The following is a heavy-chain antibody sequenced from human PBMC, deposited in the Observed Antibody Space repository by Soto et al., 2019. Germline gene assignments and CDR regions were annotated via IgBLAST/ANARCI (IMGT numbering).Heavy chain of an antibody. Sequence: ASVKVSCKASGYTFTSYGISWVRQAPGQGLEWMGWINTNTGNPTYAQGFTGRFVFSLDTSVSTAYLQICSLKAEDTAVYYCARVTNTAMVIDYYYYMDVWGKGTTVTVSS. CDR1: GYTFTSYG. D-gene: IGHD5-18*01. CDR2: INTNTGNP. J-gene: IGHJ6*03. CDR3: ARVTNTAMVIDYYYYMDV. V-gene: IGHV7-4-1*01.